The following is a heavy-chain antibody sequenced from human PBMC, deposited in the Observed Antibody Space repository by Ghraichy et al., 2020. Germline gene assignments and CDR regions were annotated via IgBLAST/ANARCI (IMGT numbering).Heavy chain of an antibody. D-gene: IGHD1-26*01. CDR1: GGSISTYF. Sequence: SQTLSLTCTVSGGSISTYFCTWIRQPAGKGLEWIGRIYSSGSTNYNPSLKSRVTMSVDTSKNHFSLRLSSVTAADTAVYYCARVSPVGATASTYYYYYMDVWGKGTTVSVSS. V-gene: IGHV4-4*07. CDR2: IYSSGST. J-gene: IGHJ6*03. CDR3: ARVSPVGATASTYYYYYMDV.